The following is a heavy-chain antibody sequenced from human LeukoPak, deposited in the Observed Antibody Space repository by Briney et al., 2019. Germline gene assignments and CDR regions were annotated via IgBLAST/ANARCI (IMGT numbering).Heavy chain of an antibody. V-gene: IGHV4-38-2*01. J-gene: IGHJ4*02. CDR2: IYHIGST. Sequence: SPSETLSLTCGVSGFSISRSYYWAWIRQPPGKGLEWIGTIYHIGSTYYSPSLGSRVTMSVDTSKNEFSLNLKSVTAADTAVYHCARAGWIITSGIDYWGQGALVTVSS. CDR3: ARAGWIITSGIDY. D-gene: IGHD3-10*01. CDR1: GFSISRSYY.